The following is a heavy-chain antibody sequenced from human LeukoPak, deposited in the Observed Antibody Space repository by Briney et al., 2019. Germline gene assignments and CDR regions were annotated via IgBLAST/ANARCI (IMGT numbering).Heavy chain of an antibody. D-gene: IGHD3-10*01. Sequence: SETLSLTCTVSGYSISSGYYWGWIRQPPGKGLEWIGSIYHSGSTYYNPSLKSRVTISVDTFKNQFSLKLSSVTAADTAVYYCARDQVVRGGEDYWGQGTLVTVSS. CDR3: ARDQVVRGGEDY. CDR1: GYSISSGYY. V-gene: IGHV4-38-2*02. CDR2: IYHSGST. J-gene: IGHJ4*02.